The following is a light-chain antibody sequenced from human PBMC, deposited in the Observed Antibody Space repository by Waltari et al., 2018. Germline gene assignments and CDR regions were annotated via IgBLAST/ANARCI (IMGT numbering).Light chain of an antibody. CDR1: QVISNW. V-gene: IGKV1-12*01. J-gene: IGKJ1*01. CDR3: QQGASFPPT. Sequence: DIQMTQSPSSVSASVGAIVTIVIQSSQVISNWLAWYQQKPGKAPKLLIYAASVLQTGVPSRFSGSGSGTDFTLTITNLQPEDFATYFCQQGASFPPTFGQGTKVEVK. CDR2: AAS.